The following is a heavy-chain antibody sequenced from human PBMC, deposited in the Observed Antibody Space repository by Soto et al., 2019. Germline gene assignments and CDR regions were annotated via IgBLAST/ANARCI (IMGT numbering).Heavy chain of an antibody. CDR3: ARVSSSGRFFGYFQH. J-gene: IGHJ1*01. V-gene: IGHV4-30-4*01. CDR1: GASISSADNY. Sequence: SETLSLPCSVSGASISSADNYWSWIRQPPGKGLEWIGSIYYSGNTFYHPSLKSRLTLSVDTSKNQFSLNLHSVTAADTAVYYCARVSSSGRFFGYFQHWGQGTLVTVSS. D-gene: IGHD3-22*01. CDR2: IYYSGNT.